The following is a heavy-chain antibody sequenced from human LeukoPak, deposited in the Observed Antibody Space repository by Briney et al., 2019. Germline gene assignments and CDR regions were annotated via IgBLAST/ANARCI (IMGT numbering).Heavy chain of an antibody. D-gene: IGHD3-10*01. Sequence: GGSLRLSCAASGFTFSNYGMNWVRQAPGKGLEWVALIWYDGNRKYYGDSVKGRFTISRDDSKNTLYLQMNTLRAEDTAVYFCARNWWFGDLGSFYYGMDVWGLGTTVTVSS. CDR1: GFTFSNYG. CDR2: IWYDGNRK. CDR3: ARNWWFGDLGSFYYGMDV. V-gene: IGHV3-33*01. J-gene: IGHJ6*02.